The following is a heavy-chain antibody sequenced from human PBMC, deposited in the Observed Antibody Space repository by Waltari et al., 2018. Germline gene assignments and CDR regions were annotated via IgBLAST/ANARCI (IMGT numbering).Heavy chain of an antibody. Sequence: QVQLQESGPGLVKPSEPLSLTCTVSGGPISSYSWSWIRPPPGKGLEWIGYIYYSGSTNYNPSLKSRVTISVDTSKNQFSLKLSSVTAADTAVYYCARFMVNYGQRGYNWFDPWGQGTLVTVSS. CDR3: ARFMVNYGQRGYNWFDP. CDR1: GGPISSYS. V-gene: IGHV4-59*01. J-gene: IGHJ5*02. CDR2: IYYSGST. D-gene: IGHD4-17*01.